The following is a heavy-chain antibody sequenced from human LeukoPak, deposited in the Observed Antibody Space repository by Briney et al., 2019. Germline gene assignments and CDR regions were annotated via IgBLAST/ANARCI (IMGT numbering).Heavy chain of an antibody. V-gene: IGHV3-11*05. CDR2: ISSSSSYT. CDR1: GFTFSDYY. J-gene: IGHJ4*02. Sequence: GGSLRLSCAASGFTFSDYYMSWIRQAPGKGLEWVSYISSSSSYTNYADSVKGRFTISRDNAENSLYLQMNSLRAEDTAVYYCAREMTEIMLGESASGNDYWGQGTLVTVSS. CDR3: AREMTEIMLGESASGNDY. D-gene: IGHD3-10*02.